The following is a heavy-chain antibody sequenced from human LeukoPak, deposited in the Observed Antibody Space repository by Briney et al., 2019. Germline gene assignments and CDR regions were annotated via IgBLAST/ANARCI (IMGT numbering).Heavy chain of an antibody. J-gene: IGHJ4*02. D-gene: IGHD3-22*01. CDR1: GFTFSSYS. Sequence: GGSLRLSCAASGFTFSSYSMNWARQAPGKGLEWVSAISGGGGNTYYADSVKGRFTISRDNSKNTLYLQMNSLIAEDTAVYYCAKDIRYYYDSSGFYYDYWGQGSLLTVSS. V-gene: IGHV3-23*01. CDR3: AKDIRYYYDSSGFYYDY. CDR2: ISGGGGNT.